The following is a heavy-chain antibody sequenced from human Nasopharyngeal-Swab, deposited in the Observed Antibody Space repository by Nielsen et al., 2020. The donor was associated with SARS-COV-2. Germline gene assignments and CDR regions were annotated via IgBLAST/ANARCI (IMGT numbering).Heavy chain of an antibody. J-gene: IGHJ6*02. Sequence: ASVKVSCKASGYTFTGYYMHWVRQAPGQGLEWMGWINPNSGGTNYAQKFQGRVTMTRDTSISTAYMELSRLRSDETAVYYCAREPRLGFDSRYYGMDVWGQGTTVTVSS. V-gene: IGHV1-2*02. CDR3: AREPRLGFDSRYYGMDV. D-gene: IGHD3-9*01. CDR1: GYTFTGYY. CDR2: INPNSGGT.